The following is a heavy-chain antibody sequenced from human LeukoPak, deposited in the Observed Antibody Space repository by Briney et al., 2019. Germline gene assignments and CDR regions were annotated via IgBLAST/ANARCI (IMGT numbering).Heavy chain of an antibody. CDR1: GGSVSSGNYY. CDR2: IYYSGST. Sequence: PSETLSLTCTVSGGSVSSGNYYWSWIRQPPGKGLEWIGYIYYSGSTYYNPSLKSRVTISVDTSKNQFSLKLSSVTAADTAVYYCARAMGYYGPSNNWFDPWGQGTLVTVSS. J-gene: IGHJ5*02. D-gene: IGHD3-10*01. V-gene: IGHV4-30-4*01. CDR3: ARAMGYYGPSNNWFDP.